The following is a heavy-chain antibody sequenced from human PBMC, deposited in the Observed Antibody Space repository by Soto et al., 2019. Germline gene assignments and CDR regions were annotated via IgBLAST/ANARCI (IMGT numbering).Heavy chain of an antibody. CDR3: ARQFDTSGWYDY. Sequence: GESLKISCKGSGYSFTSYWIGWVRQMPRKGLEWMGIIYLDDSDTRYSPSFQGQVTISADKSISTAYLQWSSLKTSDTAMYYCARQFDTSGWYDYWGQGTLVTVSS. CDR2: IYLDDSDT. V-gene: IGHV5-51*01. CDR1: GYSFTSYW. D-gene: IGHD6-19*01. J-gene: IGHJ4*02.